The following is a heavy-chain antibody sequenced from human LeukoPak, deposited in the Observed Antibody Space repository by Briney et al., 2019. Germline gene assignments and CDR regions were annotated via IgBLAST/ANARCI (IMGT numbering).Heavy chain of an antibody. D-gene: IGHD3-3*01. J-gene: IGHJ4*02. Sequence: ASVKVSCKASGYTFTSYDINWVRQATGQGLEWMGWMNPNSGNTGYAQKFQGRVTMTEDTSTDTAYMELSSLRSEDTAVYYCATYLGMGYYFDSWGQGTLVTVSS. CDR3: ATYLGMGYYFDS. CDR1: GYTFTSYD. CDR2: MNPNSGNT. V-gene: IGHV1-8*01.